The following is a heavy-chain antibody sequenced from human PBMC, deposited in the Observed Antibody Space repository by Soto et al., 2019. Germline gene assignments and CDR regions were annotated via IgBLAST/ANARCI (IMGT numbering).Heavy chain of an antibody. Sequence: SETLSLTCAVYGGSFSGYYWSWIRQPPGKGLEWIGEINHSGSTNYNPSLKSRVTISVDTSKNQFSLKLSSVTAADTAVYYCARGGPLRYFDWLPNNWFDPWGQGTLVTVSS. CDR2: INHSGST. CDR3: ARGGPLRYFDWLPNNWFDP. D-gene: IGHD3-9*01. V-gene: IGHV4-34*01. J-gene: IGHJ5*02. CDR1: GGSFSGYY.